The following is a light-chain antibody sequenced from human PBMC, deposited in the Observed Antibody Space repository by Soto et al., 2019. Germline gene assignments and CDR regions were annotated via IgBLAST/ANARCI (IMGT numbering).Light chain of an antibody. Sequence: DIVMTQSPDSLAVSLGESATINCKSSQNILYNTNKRNYLEWYQQKPGQPPRLLIHWASTRVSGVPYRFSGSGSGTDFALTISSLEAEDVAVYFCQQYYSPPWTFGQGTKVEI. V-gene: IGKV4-1*01. CDR3: QQYYSPPWT. J-gene: IGKJ1*01. CDR1: QNILYNTNKRNY. CDR2: WAS.